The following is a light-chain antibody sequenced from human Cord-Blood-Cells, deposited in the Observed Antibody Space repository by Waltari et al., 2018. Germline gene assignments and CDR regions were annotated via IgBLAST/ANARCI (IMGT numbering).Light chain of an antibody. CDR3: QQRSNWPPIT. V-gene: IGKV3-11*01. Sequence: EIVFTHSPAPLSLSPGERATLSCRASQSVSSYLAWYQQKPGQAPRLLVYDASNRATGIPARFSGSGSGTDFTLTISSLEPEDFAVYYCQQRSNWPPITFGQGTRLEIK. J-gene: IGKJ5*01. CDR1: QSVSSY. CDR2: DAS.